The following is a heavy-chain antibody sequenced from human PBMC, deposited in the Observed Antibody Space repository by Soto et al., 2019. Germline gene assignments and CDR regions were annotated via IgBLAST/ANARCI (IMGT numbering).Heavy chain of an antibody. D-gene: IGHD3-10*01. Sequence: SETLSLTCTFSGCSISSGGYYWSWIRQHPGKGLEWIGYIYYSGSTYYNPSLKSRVTISVDTSKNQFSLKLSSVTAADTAVYYCATLLSPGGPFDYWGQGTLVTVSS. V-gene: IGHV4-31*03. CDR3: ATLLSPGGPFDY. CDR1: GCSISSGGYY. CDR2: IYYSGST. J-gene: IGHJ4*02.